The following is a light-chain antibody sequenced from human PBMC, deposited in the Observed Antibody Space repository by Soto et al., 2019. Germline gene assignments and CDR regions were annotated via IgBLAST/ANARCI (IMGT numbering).Light chain of an antibody. CDR1: TSNIGNNY. V-gene: IGLV1-51*01. Sequence: QSVLTQPPSVSAAPGQKVTISCSGSTSNIGNNYLSWYQQLPGTAPKLLIYDNNKRPLGIPDRFSGSKYGTAATLDITGLHTGDEADYYCGTSDSSLNTWVFGGGTKLTVL. J-gene: IGLJ3*02. CDR2: DNN. CDR3: GTSDSSLNTWV.